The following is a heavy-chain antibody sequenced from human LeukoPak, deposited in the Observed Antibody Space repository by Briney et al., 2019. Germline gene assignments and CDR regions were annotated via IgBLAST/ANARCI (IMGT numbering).Heavy chain of an antibody. J-gene: IGHJ4*02. CDR2: IYSGGAT. Sequence: GGSLRLPCAASGFTVISNLMTWVRQSPGRGLEWLSSIYSGGATYYADSVKGRFTISRDNSKNTLYLQMNSLRAEDTAVYYCAKDLVSQRGVGSSEKVDYWGQGTLVTVSS. CDR3: AKDLVSQRGVGSSEKVDY. V-gene: IGHV3-53*01. D-gene: IGHD3-10*01. CDR1: GFTVISNL.